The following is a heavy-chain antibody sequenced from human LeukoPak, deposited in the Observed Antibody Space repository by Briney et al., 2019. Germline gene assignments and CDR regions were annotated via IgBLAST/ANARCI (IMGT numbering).Heavy chain of an antibody. J-gene: IGHJ3*02. D-gene: IGHD3-3*01. V-gene: IGHV3-21*01. Sequence: GGSLRLSCAASGFTFSSYSMNWVRQAPGKGLEWVSSISSSSSYIYYADSVKGRFTISRDNAKNSLYLQMNSLRAEDTAVYYCARDWSVGGTFAFDIWGQGTMVTVSS. CDR3: ARDWSVGGTFAFDI. CDR2: ISSSSSYI. CDR1: GFTFSSYS.